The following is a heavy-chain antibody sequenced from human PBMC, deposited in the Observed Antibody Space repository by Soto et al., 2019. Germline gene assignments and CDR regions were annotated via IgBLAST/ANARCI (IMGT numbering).Heavy chain of an antibody. V-gene: IGHV6-1*01. CDR3: ARGIRTYYDFWSGYYNWFDP. J-gene: IGHJ5*02. D-gene: IGHD3-3*01. CDR1: GDSVSSNSAA. CDR2: TYYRSKWYN. Sequence: PSQTLSLTCAISGDSVSSNSAAWNWIRQSPSRGLEWLGRTYYRSKWYNDYAVSVKSRITINPDTSKNQFSLQLNSVTPEDTAVYYCARGIRTYYDFWSGYYNWFDPCGQGTLVTVSS.